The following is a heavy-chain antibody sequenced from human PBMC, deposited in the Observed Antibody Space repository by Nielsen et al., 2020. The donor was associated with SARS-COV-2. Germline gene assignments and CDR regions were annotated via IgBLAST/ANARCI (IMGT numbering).Heavy chain of an antibody. CDR2: IRSKAYGGTT. CDR3: TRRGPGYYDSSGYYYSYYYYGMDV. V-gene: IGHV3-49*03. D-gene: IGHD3-22*01. CDR1: GFNFGDYA. J-gene: IGHJ6*02. Sequence: GESLKISCIASGFNFGDYAMSWFRQAPGKGLEWVGFIRSKAYGGTTEYAASVKGRFTISRDDSKSIAHLQMNSLKTEDTAVYYCTRRGPGYYDSSGYYYSYYYYGMDVWGQGTTVTVSS.